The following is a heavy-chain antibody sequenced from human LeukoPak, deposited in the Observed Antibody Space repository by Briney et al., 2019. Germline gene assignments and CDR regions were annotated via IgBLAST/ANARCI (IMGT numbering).Heavy chain of an antibody. CDR1: GFTFSSYA. Sequence: PGGSLRLSCAASGFTFSSYAMSWVRQAPGKGLECVSALSGSGDSTYYADSVKGRFTISRDNSKNTLYLQMNSLRAGDTAVYYCAKDSSTNFIDYWGQGTLVTVSS. V-gene: IGHV3-23*01. CDR2: LSGSGDST. D-gene: IGHD2-2*01. CDR3: AKDSSTNFIDY. J-gene: IGHJ4*02.